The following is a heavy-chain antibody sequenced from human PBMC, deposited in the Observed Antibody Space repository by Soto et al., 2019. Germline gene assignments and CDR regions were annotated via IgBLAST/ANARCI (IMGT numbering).Heavy chain of an antibody. J-gene: IGHJ4*02. D-gene: IGHD6-13*01. CDR2: ISAYNGNT. CDR1: GYTFTSYG. Sequence: ASVKVSFKASGYTFTSYGISWVRQAPGQGLEWMGWISAYNGNTNYAQKLQGRVTMTTDTSTSTAYMELRSLRSDDTAVYYCARGSVGIAAADTNPFDYWGQGTLVTVSS. CDR3: ARGSVGIAAADTNPFDY. V-gene: IGHV1-18*04.